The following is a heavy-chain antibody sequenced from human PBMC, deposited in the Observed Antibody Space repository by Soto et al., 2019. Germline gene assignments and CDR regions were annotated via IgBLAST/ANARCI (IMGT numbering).Heavy chain of an antibody. CDR3: AREVQVHTPAFVY. Sequence: QVQLVQSGAEMKKPGSSVKVSCQSSGGTFNTYAMNWVRQAPGQGPEWMGDISPMFGAANYAPTFQSRVTITADESTGTSYMQLSSLKSEDTALYFCAREVQVHTPAFVYWGQGTLVTVSS. D-gene: IGHD3-10*01. CDR1: GGTFNTYA. CDR2: ISPMFGAA. J-gene: IGHJ4*02. V-gene: IGHV1-69*19.